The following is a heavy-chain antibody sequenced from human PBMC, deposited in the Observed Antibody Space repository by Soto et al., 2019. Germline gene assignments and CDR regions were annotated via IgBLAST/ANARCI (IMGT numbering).Heavy chain of an antibody. D-gene: IGHD1-26*01. Sequence: PGESLKISCKGSGYSFTNYWIGWVRQMPGKGLEWMGTIYLGDSDTRYSPSFQGRVTISADKSISAAYLQWGSLRAEDTAVYYCAREHRFLYYFDYWGQGTLVTVSS. CDR2: IYLGDSDT. CDR3: AREHRFLYYFDY. CDR1: GYSFTNYW. V-gene: IGHV5-51*03. J-gene: IGHJ4*02.